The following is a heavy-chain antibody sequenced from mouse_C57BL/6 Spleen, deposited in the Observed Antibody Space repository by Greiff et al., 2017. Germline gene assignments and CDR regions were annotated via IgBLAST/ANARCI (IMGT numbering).Heavy chain of an antibody. CDR2: ISYDGSN. D-gene: IGHD4-1*01. V-gene: IGHV3-6*01. J-gene: IGHJ2*01. Sequence: VKLQESGPGLVKPSQSLSLTCSVTGYSITSGYYWNWIRQFPGNKLEWMGYISYDGSNNYNPSLKNRISITRDTSKNQFFLKLNSVTTEDTATYYCARTGKGNYWGQGTTLTVSS. CDR3: ARTGKGNY. CDR1: GYSITSGYY.